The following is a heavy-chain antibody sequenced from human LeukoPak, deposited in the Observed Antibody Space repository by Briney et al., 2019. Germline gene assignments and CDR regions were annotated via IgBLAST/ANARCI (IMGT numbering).Heavy chain of an antibody. CDR3: ARHVAVADNYFDY. CDR2: IYYSGST. D-gene: IGHD6-19*01. V-gene: IGHV4-59*08. Sequence: PSETLSLTCTVSGGSISSYYWSWIRQPPGKGLEWIGYIYYSGSTNYNPSLKSRVTISVDTSKNQFSLKLSSVTAADTAVYYCARHVAVADNYFDYWGQGTLVTVAS. J-gene: IGHJ4*02. CDR1: GGSISSYY.